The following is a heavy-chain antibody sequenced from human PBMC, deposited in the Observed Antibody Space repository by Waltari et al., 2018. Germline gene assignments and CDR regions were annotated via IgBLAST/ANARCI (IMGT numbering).Heavy chain of an antibody. D-gene: IGHD3-16*01. CDR3: ATYLGWRGSRLGVTGSDYFDY. CDR1: IVMFSNYA. V-gene: IGHV1-69*08. CDR2: IISVFDTA. Sequence: QVQLVPSGAEVKRPGVSVRVSCRTSIVMFSNYAFSWVRQAPGQGLEWMGRIISVFDTANYAQKFRGRVMITADKSSNTIYMELSSLRSEDTAVYYCATYLGWRGSRLGVTGSDYFDYWGQGTLVTVSS. J-gene: IGHJ4*02.